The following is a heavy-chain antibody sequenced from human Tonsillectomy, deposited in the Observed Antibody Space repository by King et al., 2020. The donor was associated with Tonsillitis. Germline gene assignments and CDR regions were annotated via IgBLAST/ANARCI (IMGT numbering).Heavy chain of an antibody. Sequence: QLQESGPGVVKPSETLSLTCTVSGGSISTSSLYWGWIRQPPGEGLEWIGTMYYSGSTYYNPSLKSRVTISIDTSKNQFSLRLSSVTAADTAVYYCAIHVWEGSGWSEDAFDIWGQGTMVTVSS. CDR1: GGSISTSSLY. J-gene: IGHJ3*02. CDR2: MYYSGST. V-gene: IGHV4-39*01. CDR3: AIHVWEGSGWSEDAFDI. D-gene: IGHD6-19*01.